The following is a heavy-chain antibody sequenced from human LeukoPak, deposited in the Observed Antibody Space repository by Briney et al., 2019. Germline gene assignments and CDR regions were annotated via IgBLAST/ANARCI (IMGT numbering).Heavy chain of an antibody. CDR1: GGSISSSNW. CDR2: MYYSGST. Sequence: PSGTLSLTCAVSGGSISSSNWWSWVRQPPGKGLEWIAYMYYSGSTYFNPSLKSRVTISVDTSKNQFSLKLSSVIAADTAVYYCARWGSDGYIYGSHAFDIWGQGTMVTVSS. D-gene: IGHD5-18*01. J-gene: IGHJ3*02. V-gene: IGHV4-4*02. CDR3: ARWGSDGYIYGSHAFDI.